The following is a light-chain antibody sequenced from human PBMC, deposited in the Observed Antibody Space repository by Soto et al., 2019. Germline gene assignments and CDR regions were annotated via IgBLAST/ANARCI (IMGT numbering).Light chain of an antibody. V-gene: IGKV3-11*01. J-gene: IGKJ5*01. Sequence: EIVLTQSPATLSLSPGERATLSCRASQGVSSSLAWYQQKPGQALRLLIYDASNRATGIPARFSGSGSGTDFTLTISSLEPEDFAVYYCQQRSNWPMSTFGQGTRLEIK. CDR3: QQRSNWPMST. CDR1: QGVSSS. CDR2: DAS.